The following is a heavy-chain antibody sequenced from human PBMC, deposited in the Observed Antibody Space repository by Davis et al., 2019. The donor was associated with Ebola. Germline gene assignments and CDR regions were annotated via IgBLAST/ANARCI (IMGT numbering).Heavy chain of an antibody. J-gene: IGHJ5*02. D-gene: IGHD3/OR15-3a*01. CDR1: GYTFTGYY. Sequence: ASVKVSCKASGYTFTGYYMHWVRQAPGQGLEWMGWMNPNSGNTGYAQKFQGRVTMTRNTSISTAYMELSSLRSEDTAVYYCARGVGITIFGLYNWFDPWGQGTLVTVSS. CDR2: MNPNSGNT. CDR3: ARGVGITIFGLYNWFDP. V-gene: IGHV1-8*02.